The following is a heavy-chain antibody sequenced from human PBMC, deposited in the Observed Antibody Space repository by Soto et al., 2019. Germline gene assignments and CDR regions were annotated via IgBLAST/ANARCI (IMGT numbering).Heavy chain of an antibody. V-gene: IGHV3-30*18. D-gene: IGHD2-21*01. CDR1: GFTFSSYG. CDR3: AKVVYSFDYFDY. J-gene: IGHJ4*02. Sequence: QVQLVESGGGVVQPGRSLRLSCAASGFTFSSYGMHWVRQAPGKGLEWVAVISYDGSNKYYADSVKGRFTISRDNSKNTLYLQMNSLRAEDTAVYYCAKVVYSFDYFDYWGQGTLVTVSS. CDR2: ISYDGSNK.